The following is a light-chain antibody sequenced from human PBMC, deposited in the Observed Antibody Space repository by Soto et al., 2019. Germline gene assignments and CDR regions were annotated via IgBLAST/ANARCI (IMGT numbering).Light chain of an antibody. CDR2: DAS. Sequence: EIVLTQSPATLSLSPGERATLSCRASQSVSSYLAWYQQKPGQAPRLLIYDASNRATGIPARFSGSGSGTDFTLTISRLEPEDFAVFYCQQYGGSPWTFGQGTRLEIK. V-gene: IGKV3-11*01. J-gene: IGKJ5*01. CDR3: QQYGGSPWT. CDR1: QSVSSY.